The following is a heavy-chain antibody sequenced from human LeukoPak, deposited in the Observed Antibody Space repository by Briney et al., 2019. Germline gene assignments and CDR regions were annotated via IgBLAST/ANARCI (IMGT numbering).Heavy chain of an antibody. D-gene: IGHD2/OR15-2a*01. Sequence: PSETLSLTCTVSGDSISGYYWSWIRQPPGKGLEYIGYVYYSGATNSNPSLKSRVTISLDTSKNQFSLKLNSVTAVDTAVYYCAKYGNYLVDWGQGTLVTVSS. CDR2: VYYSGAT. V-gene: IGHV4-59*01. CDR1: GDSISGYY. J-gene: IGHJ4*02. CDR3: AKYGNYLVD.